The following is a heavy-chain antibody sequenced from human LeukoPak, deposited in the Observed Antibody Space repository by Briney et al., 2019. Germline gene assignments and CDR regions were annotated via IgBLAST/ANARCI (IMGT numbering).Heavy chain of an antibody. Sequence: GGSLRLSCAPSGFTFSTYWMSWLRQAPGKGLEWVANIKQDGSEKYYVDSVKGRFTISRDNAKSSLYLQMNSLRAEDSAVYYCARDRGTYYYDTTSHYDAFDIWGQGTMVTVSS. J-gene: IGHJ3*02. V-gene: IGHV3-7*01. CDR2: IKQDGSEK. CDR3: ARDRGTYYYDTTSHYDAFDI. CDR1: GFTFSTYW. D-gene: IGHD3-22*01.